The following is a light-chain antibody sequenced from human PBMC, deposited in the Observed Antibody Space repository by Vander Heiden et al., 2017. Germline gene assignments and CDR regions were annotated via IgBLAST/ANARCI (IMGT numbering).Light chain of an antibody. V-gene: IGLV2-14*01. J-gene: IGLJ3*02. CDR3: SSYTSSSTPIL. CDR2: EVS. Sequence: QSALTQPASVSGSPGQSITISCPGTSSDVGGYNYVSWYQQHPGKAPKLMIYEVSNRPSGVSNRFSGSKSGNTASLTISGLQAEDEADYYCSSYTSSSTPILFGGGTKLTVL. CDR1: SSDVGGYNY.